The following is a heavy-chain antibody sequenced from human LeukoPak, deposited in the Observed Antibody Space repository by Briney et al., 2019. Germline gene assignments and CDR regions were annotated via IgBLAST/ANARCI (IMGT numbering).Heavy chain of an antibody. V-gene: IGHV1-18*01. CDR3: ARWGARVQNWFDP. CDR1: GYTFTSYG. CDR2: ISAYNGNT. Sequence: VSVKVSCKAFGYTFTSYGISWVRQAPGQGLEWMGWISAYNGNTNYAQKLQGRVTMTTDTSTSTAYMELRSLRSDGTAVYYCARWGARVQNWFDPWGQGTLVTVSS. D-gene: IGHD1-26*01. J-gene: IGHJ5*02.